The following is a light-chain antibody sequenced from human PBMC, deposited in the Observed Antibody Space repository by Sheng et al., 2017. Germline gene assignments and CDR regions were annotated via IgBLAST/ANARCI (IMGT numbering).Light chain of an antibody. CDR1: QSVTSSY. CDR2: CV. CDR3: QQYGSSLT. V-gene: IGKV3-20*01. Sequence: EIVLTQSPGTLSLSPGERATLSCRASQSVTSSYLGWYQQKPRPGSQAPHLWCVQQGHWHPRPGSVAVGLGQTSLSPSSRLEPEDFAVYYCQQYGSSLTFGEGPRWRSN. J-gene: IGKJ4*01.